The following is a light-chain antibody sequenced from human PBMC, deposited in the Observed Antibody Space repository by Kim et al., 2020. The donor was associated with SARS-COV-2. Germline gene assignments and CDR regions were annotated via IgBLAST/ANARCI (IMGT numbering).Light chain of an antibody. CDR1: QSINTY. CDR2: AAS. Sequence: DIQMTQSPSSLAASVGDRVTITCRASQSINTYLNWYQQKPGKPPNLLFYAASSLQSAVPSRFSGSGSGTDFTLTISSLQPEDFATYYCQQSHTAPLLTFGGGTKVDIK. V-gene: IGKV1-39*01. CDR3: QQSHTAPLLT. J-gene: IGKJ4*01.